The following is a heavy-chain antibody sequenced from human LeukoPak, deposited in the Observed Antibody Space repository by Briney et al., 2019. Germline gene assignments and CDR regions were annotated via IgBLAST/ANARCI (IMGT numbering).Heavy chain of an antibody. CDR1: GGTFSSYA. D-gene: IGHD1-14*01. CDR3: ARGGGEPIYSVGNFDY. V-gene: IGHV1-69*01. J-gene: IGHJ4*02. Sequence: PGRSLRLSCAASGGTFSSYAISWVRQAPGQGLEWMGGIIPIFGTANYAQKFQGRVTITADESTSTAYMELSSLRSEDTAVYYCARGGGEPIYSVGNFDYWGQGTLVTVSS. CDR2: IIPIFGTA.